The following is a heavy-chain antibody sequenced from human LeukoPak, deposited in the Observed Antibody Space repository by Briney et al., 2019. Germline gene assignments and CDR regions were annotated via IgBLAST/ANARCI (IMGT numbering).Heavy chain of an antibody. CDR1: GYTFTSYY. D-gene: IGHD3-22*01. CDR2: INPNSGGT. Sequence: ASVKVSCKASGYTFTSYYMHWVRQAPGQGLEWMGWINPNSGGTNYAQKFQGRVTMTRDTSISTAYMELSRLRSDDTAVYYCAEVVIDRNWFDPWGQGTLVTVSS. V-gene: IGHV1-2*02. CDR3: AEVVIDRNWFDP. J-gene: IGHJ5*02.